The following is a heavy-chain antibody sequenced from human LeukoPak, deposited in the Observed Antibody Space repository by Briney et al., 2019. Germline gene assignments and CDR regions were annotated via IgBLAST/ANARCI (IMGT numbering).Heavy chain of an antibody. CDR2: INHSGST. Sequence: SETLSLTCAVYGGSFSGYYWSWIRQPPGKGLEWIGEINHSGSTNYNPSLKSRVTISVDTSRNQLSLKLRSATAADTAVYYCARYYCRGDCYSGFFDFWGQGTLVAVSS. CDR1: GGSFSGYY. V-gene: IGHV4-34*01. CDR3: ARYYCRGDCYSGFFDF. J-gene: IGHJ4*03. D-gene: IGHD2-21*02.